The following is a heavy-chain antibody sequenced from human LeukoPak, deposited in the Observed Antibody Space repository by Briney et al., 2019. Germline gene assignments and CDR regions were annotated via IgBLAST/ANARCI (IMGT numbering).Heavy chain of an antibody. D-gene: IGHD6-19*01. CDR1: GFTFSSYS. V-gene: IGHV3-21*01. J-gene: IGHJ4*02. CDR2: ISSSSSYI. Sequence: AGGSLRLSCAASGFTFSSYSMNWVRQAPGKGLEWVSSISSSSSYIYYADSVKGRFTISRDNARNSLYLQMDSLRGEDTAVYHCVKQTLSSGLDYWGQGTLVTVSS. CDR3: VKQTLSSGLDY.